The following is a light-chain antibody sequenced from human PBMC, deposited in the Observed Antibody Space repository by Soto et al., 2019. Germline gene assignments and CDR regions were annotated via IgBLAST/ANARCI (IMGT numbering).Light chain of an antibody. CDR2: GAS. CDR3: QQYDNSPIT. J-gene: IGKJ5*01. CDR1: QSISSSF. Sequence: EIVLTQSPGILSLSPGERASLSCGASQSISSSFLAWYQQKPGQAPRLLIYGASSRATGIPDRFSGTGSETDFTLTISRLEPEDFGVYYCQQYDNSPITFGQGTRLEIK. V-gene: IGKV3-20*01.